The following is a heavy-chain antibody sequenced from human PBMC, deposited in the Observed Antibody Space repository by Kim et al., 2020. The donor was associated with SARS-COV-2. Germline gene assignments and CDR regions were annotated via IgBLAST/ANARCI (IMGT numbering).Heavy chain of an antibody. CDR1: GFTLSEFA. CDR3: ARGLGNMDV. CDR2: NSGSGATT. Sequence: GASLQISCAVSGFTLSEFAMTWVRQAPGRGPEWVSANSGSGATTYYADSVKGRFTISRDNFKNTLFLQLNNLRAEDTAVYYCARGLGNMDVWGQGTTVTVSS. J-gene: IGHJ6*02. D-gene: IGHD3-22*01. V-gene: IGHV3-23*01.